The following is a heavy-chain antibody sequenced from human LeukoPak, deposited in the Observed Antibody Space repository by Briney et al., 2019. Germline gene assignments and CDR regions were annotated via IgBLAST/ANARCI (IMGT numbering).Heavy chain of an antibody. V-gene: IGHV1-8*01. CDR2: MNPNSGNT. J-gene: IGHJ6*02. CDR1: GYTFTSYD. D-gene: IGHD4-4*01. Sequence: AASVKVSCKASGYTFTSYDINWVRQATGQGLEWMGWMNPNSGNTGYAQKFQGRVTMTRNTSISTVYMELSSLRSEDTAVYYCARRYYSNYVYYYYGMDVWGQGTTVTVSS. CDR3: ARRYYSNYVYYYYGMDV.